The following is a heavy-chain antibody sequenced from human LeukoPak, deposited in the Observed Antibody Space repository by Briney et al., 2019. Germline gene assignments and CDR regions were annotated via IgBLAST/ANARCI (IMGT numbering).Heavy chain of an antibody. CDR2: LYAGDIT. Sequence: PGGSLRLSCAASGFTVSSNYMTWVRQAPGTGLEWVSVLYAGDITYYADSVKGRFSISRDNSKNTLYLQMNSLRAEDTAVYYCARELAVAGKTIFDYWGQGTLVTVSS. V-gene: IGHV3-53*01. J-gene: IGHJ4*02. D-gene: IGHD6-13*01. CDR3: ARELAVAGKTIFDY. CDR1: GFTVSSNY.